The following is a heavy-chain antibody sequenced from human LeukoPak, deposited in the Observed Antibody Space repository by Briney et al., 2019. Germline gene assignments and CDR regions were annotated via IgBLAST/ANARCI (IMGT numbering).Heavy chain of an antibody. J-gene: IGHJ4*02. CDR1: GFTFSSYA. D-gene: IGHD4-17*01. Sequence: GALRLSCAASGFTFSSYAIYWVRQAPGKGLEWVAVILYDGSNKYYADSVKGRFTISRDNSKNTLYLQMNSLRAEDTAVYYCARTGLTYLTTVTTWFAYWGQGTLVTVSS. CDR3: ARTGLTYLTTVTTWFAY. CDR2: ILYDGSNK. V-gene: IGHV3-30*04.